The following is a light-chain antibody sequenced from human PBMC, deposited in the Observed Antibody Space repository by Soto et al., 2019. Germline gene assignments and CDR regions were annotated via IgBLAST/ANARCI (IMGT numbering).Light chain of an antibody. V-gene: IGLV2-8*01. CDR1: SSDVGGYKY. Sequence: QSALTQPPSASGSPGQSVTISCTGTSSDVGGYKYVAWYQQHPGKAPKLMIYEVIKRPSGVPDRFSGSKSGNTASLTVSGLEAEDEADYYCSSYACSNSTPHVFGTGTKVTVL. CDR3: SSYACSNSTPHV. CDR2: EVI. J-gene: IGLJ1*01.